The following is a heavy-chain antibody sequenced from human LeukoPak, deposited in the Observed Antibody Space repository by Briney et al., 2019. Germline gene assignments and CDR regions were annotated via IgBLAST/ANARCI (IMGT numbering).Heavy chain of an antibody. CDR2: ISYDGSNK. D-gene: IGHD6-13*01. V-gene: IGHV3-30-3*01. CDR3: ARDLAGYSSSWCSGGNWFDP. Sequence: GGSLRLSCAASGFTFSSYAMHWVRQAPGKGLEWVAVISYDGSNKYYADSVKGRFTISRDNSKNTLYLQMNSLRAEDTAVYYCARDLAGYSSSWCSGGNWFDPWGQGTLVTVSS. J-gene: IGHJ5*02. CDR1: GFTFSSYA.